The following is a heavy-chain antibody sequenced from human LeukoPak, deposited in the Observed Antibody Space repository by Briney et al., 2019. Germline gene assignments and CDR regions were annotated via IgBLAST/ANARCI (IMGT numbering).Heavy chain of an antibody. CDR1: GYAFTSYY. J-gene: IGHJ6*03. Sequence: ASVKVSCKASGYAFTSYYMHWVRQAPGQGLEWMGIINPSGGSTSYAQKFQGRVTMTRDTSTSTVYMELSSLRFEDTAVYFCARTEYHYYYMDVWGKGTTVTVSS. V-gene: IGHV1-46*01. CDR2: INPSGGST. CDR3: ARTEYHYYYMDV.